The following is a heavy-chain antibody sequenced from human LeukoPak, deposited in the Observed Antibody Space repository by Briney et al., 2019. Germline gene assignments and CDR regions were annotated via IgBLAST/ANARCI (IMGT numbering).Heavy chain of an antibody. Sequence: GGSLRLSCAASGFTFSNYAMNWVRQAPGEGLAWVSSISGSSTDIYYADSVKGRFTISRDNAKNSLYLQINSLRAEDTAIYYCARRGYYDSSGYDYWGQGTLVTVSS. V-gene: IGHV3-21*01. D-gene: IGHD3-22*01. CDR1: GFTFSNYA. CDR2: ISGSSTDI. CDR3: ARRGYYDSSGYDY. J-gene: IGHJ4*02.